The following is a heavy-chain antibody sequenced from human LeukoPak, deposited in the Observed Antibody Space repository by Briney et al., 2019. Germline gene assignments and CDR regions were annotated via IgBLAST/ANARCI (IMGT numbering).Heavy chain of an antibody. CDR3: ARGPPRGYFDY. CDR2: IYHSGST. Sequence: SETLSLTCTVSGYSISSGYYWGWIRQPPGKGLEWIGSIYHSGSTYYNPSLKSRVTISVDTSKNQFSLKLSSVTAADTAVYYCARGPPRGYFDYWGQGTLVTVSS. D-gene: IGHD3-10*01. J-gene: IGHJ4*02. V-gene: IGHV4-38-2*02. CDR1: GYSISSGYY.